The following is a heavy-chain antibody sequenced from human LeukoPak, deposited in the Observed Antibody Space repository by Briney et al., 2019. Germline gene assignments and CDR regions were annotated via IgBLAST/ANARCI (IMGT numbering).Heavy chain of an antibody. CDR2: ITTSSSYT. J-gene: IGHJ4*02. V-gene: IGHV3-21*01. Sequence: GGSLRLSCEAFGFSFSSYNMDWVRQTPGKGLEWISSITTSSSYTFYADSVKGRFTISRDNSKNTLYLQMNSLRAEDTAVYYCARDLTAAGRQDDYWGQGTLVTVSS. CDR3: ARDLTAAGRQDDY. D-gene: IGHD1-26*01. CDR1: GFSFSSYN.